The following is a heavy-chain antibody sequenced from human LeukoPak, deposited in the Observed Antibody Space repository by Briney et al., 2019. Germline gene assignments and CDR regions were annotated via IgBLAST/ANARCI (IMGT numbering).Heavy chain of an antibody. CDR3: ARYYGSGRGYYGLDV. J-gene: IGHJ6*02. CDR2: ISYEGGTQ. V-gene: IGHV3-30*03. D-gene: IGHD3-10*01. CDR1: GYTFSSHS. Sequence: GGSLRLSCAASGYTFSSHSMSWVRQAPGKGLEWVAVISYEGGTQHYADSVKGRFIISRDNPRNTLYLQMNILRTEDTAVYYCARYYGSGRGYYGLDVWGQGTTVTVFS.